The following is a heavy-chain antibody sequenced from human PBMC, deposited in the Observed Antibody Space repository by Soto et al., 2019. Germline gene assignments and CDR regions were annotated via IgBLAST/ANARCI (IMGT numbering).Heavy chain of an antibody. D-gene: IGHD6-6*01. Sequence: GESLKISCTGSGYSFANYWITWVRQMPGKGLEWMGRIDPADSYTNYSPSFQGHVTFSVDKSIDTAYLQWRSLQASDTAMYYCASRHSSSSGFDPCGQGTLVTVSS. CDR1: GYSFANYW. V-gene: IGHV5-10-1*01. CDR3: ASRHSSSSGFDP. CDR2: IDPADSYT. J-gene: IGHJ5*02.